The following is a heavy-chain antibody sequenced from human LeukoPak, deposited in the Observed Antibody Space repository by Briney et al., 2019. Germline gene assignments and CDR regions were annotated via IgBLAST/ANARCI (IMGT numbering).Heavy chain of an antibody. Sequence: GGSLRLSCAASGFTFSDYYMSWIRQAPGKGLEWVSYISSSGSTIYYADSVKGRFTISRDNAKNSLYLQMNSLRAEDTAVYYCAREHCGGDCYPVNAFDIWGQGTMVTVSS. CDR1: GFTFSDYY. CDR2: ISSSGSTI. V-gene: IGHV3-11*01. J-gene: IGHJ3*02. CDR3: AREHCGGDCYPVNAFDI. D-gene: IGHD2-21*02.